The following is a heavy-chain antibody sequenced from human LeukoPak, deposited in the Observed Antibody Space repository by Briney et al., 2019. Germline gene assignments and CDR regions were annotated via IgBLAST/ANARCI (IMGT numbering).Heavy chain of an antibody. CDR1: GFTFSSYA. D-gene: IGHD3-22*01. Sequence: GGSLRLSCAASGFTFSSYAMSWVRQAPRKGLEWVSAISGSGGSTYYADSVKGRFTISRDNSKNTLYLQMNSLRAEDTAVYYCAKDIPYDSSGDTSAPDYWGQGTLVTVSS. J-gene: IGHJ4*02. V-gene: IGHV3-23*01. CDR3: AKDIPYDSSGDTSAPDY. CDR2: ISGSGGST.